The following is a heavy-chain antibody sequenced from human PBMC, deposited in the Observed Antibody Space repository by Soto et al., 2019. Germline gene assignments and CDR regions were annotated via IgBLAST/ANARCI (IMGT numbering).Heavy chain of an antibody. D-gene: IGHD6-19*01. CDR3: ARCEYISGWYCYFDF. CDR2: MSSDGTNE. Sequence: GGSLRLSCAASRFTFTTYAMNWVRQAPGKGLEWVALMSSDGTNEHYADSVRGRFTVSRDNSRNTLFLQMNNLRTDDTAVYYCARCEYISGWYCYFDFWGLGTLVTVSS. V-gene: IGHV3-30-3*01. J-gene: IGHJ4*02. CDR1: RFTFTTYA.